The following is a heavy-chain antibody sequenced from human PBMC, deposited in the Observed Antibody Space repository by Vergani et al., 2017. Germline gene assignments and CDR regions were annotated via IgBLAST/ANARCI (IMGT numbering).Heavy chain of an antibody. CDR1: GFTFSDYY. CDR2: ISSSGSTI. V-gene: IGHV3-11*04. CDR3: ARDTGSNWNDYYYYGMDV. J-gene: IGHJ6*02. D-gene: IGHD1-20*01. Sequence: QVQLVESGGGLVKPGGSLRLSCAASGFTFSDYYTSWVRQAPGKGLEWVSYISSSGSTIYYADSVKGRFTSSRDNAKNSLYLQMNSLRAEDTAVYYWARDTGSNWNDYYYYGMDVWGQGTTVTVSS.